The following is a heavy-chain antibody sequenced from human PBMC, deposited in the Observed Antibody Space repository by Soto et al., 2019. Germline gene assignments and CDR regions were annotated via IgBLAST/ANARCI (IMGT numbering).Heavy chain of an antibody. V-gene: IGHV4-34*01. CDR3: ARLSVDTAMVDAFDI. J-gene: IGHJ3*02. CDR1: GGSFSGYY. CDR2: INQSGST. D-gene: IGHD5-18*01. Sequence: SETLSLTCAVYGGSFSGYYWSCLSQHPGKGLEWMVDINQSGSTNYNPSLKSRVTISVDTSKNQFSLKLSSVTAADTAVYYCARLSVDTAMVDAFDIWGQGTMVTVS.